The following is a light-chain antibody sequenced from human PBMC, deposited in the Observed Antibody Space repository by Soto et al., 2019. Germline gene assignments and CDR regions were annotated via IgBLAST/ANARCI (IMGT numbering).Light chain of an antibody. V-gene: IGKV3-20*01. CDR3: QYCAISAGT. CDR2: GAS. J-gene: IGKJ1*01. CDR1: QSVSSSY. Sequence: EIVLTQSPATLSLSPGERATLSCRASQSVSSSYLAWYQQKPGQAPSLLIYGASNRATGVPDRFSGSGSGTDFALTISRLEPEDFALYYCQYCAISAGTFGQGTKVDIK.